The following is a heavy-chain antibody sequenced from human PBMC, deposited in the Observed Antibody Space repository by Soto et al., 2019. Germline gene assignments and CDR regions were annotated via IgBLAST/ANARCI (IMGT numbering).Heavy chain of an antibody. Sequence: SETLSLTCTVSGGSINSTSYYWDWIRQPPGKGLEWIGSVYYSGTTYYNPSLESRVTISVDTSKNQFSLELTSVTAADTAVYYCASRPPAGSGWPTFDYWGQATLVTVSS. J-gene: IGHJ4*02. V-gene: IGHV4-39*01. CDR3: ASRPPAGSGWPTFDY. CDR2: VYYSGTT. D-gene: IGHD6-19*01. CDR1: GGSINSTSYY.